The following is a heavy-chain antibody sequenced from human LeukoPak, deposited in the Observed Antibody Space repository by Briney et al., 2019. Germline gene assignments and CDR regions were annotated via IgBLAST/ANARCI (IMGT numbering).Heavy chain of an antibody. Sequence: ASVKVSCRASGYTFTSNGISWVRQAPGQGLEWMAWISPYNGDTTYAQELQGRVTVTTDASTSTAYMELRSLRSDDTAMYFCARLRGRIYSSRDAFDIWGQGTMVTVSS. D-gene: IGHD6-19*01. CDR3: ARLRGRIYSSRDAFDI. CDR2: ISPYNGDT. J-gene: IGHJ3*02. CDR1: GYTFTSNG. V-gene: IGHV1-18*01.